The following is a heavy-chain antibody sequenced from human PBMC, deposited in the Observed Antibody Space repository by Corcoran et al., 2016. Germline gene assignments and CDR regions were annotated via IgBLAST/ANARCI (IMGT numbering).Heavy chain of an antibody. CDR1: GFSLSNARMG. J-gene: IGHJ3*02. D-gene: IGHD3-16*02. V-gene: IGHV2-26*01. CDR2: IFSNDEK. Sequence: QVTLKESGPVLVKPTETLTLTCTVSGFSLSNARMGVSWIRQPPGKALEWLANIFSNDEKSYSTSLKSRLTISKDTSKSQVVLTMTNMDPLDTATYYCARVPAPMSTFGGVIVGGAFDIWGQGTMVTVSS. CDR3: ARVPAPMSTFGGVIVGGAFDI.